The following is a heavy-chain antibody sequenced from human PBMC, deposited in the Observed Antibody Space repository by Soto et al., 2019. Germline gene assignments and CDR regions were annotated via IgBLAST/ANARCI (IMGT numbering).Heavy chain of an antibody. V-gene: IGHV3-11*01. CDR1: GFTFSDYY. D-gene: IGHD2-15*01. Sequence: QVQLVESGGGLVKPGGSLRLSCAAYGFTFSDYYMTWIRHAPGKGVEWVSYISSSGSGIYYPDSVKGRFTISRDNGKKSLYLQMSSLRAEDTAVYYCARAYSDAFDIWGQGTLVTVSS. CDR3: ARAYSDAFDI. J-gene: IGHJ3*02. CDR2: ISSSGSGI.